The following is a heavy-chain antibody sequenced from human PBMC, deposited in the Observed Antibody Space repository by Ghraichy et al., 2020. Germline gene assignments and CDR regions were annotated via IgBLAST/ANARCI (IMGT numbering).Heavy chain of an antibody. Sequence: SETLSLTCTVSGGSISSYYWSWIRQPPGKGLEWIGYIYYSGSTNYNPSLKSRVTISVDTSKNQFSLKLSSVTAADTAVYYCARVIRAYQQQLGFFDYWGQGTLVTVYS. CDR3: ARVIRAYQQQLGFFDY. CDR1: GGSISSYY. V-gene: IGHV4-59*01. J-gene: IGHJ4*02. CDR2: IYYSGST. D-gene: IGHD6-13*01.